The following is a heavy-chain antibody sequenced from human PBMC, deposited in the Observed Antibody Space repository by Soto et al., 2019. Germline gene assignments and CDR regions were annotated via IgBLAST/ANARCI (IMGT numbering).Heavy chain of an antibody. CDR3: ARGPITQTSFIDH. CDR1: EFTFSSYP. CDR2: ISYDGSNQ. J-gene: IGHJ4*02. Sequence: QVQVVESGGGVVQPGGSLRLSCEASEFTFSSYPMHWVRQAPGKGLEWVTLISYDGSNQYYADSVKCRFTISRDNSKDTLYLQMHSLTYDDTAVYFCARGPITQTSFIDHWGQGTLVTVSS. D-gene: IGHD1-20*01. V-gene: IGHV3-30-3*01.